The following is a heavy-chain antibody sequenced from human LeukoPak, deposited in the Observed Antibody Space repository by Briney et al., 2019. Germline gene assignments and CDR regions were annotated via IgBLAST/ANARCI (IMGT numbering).Heavy chain of an antibody. D-gene: IGHD6-19*01. CDR1: GGSISSYY. J-gene: IGHJ4*02. Sequence: SETLSLTCTVSGGSISSYYWSWIRQPPGKGLEWIAYVYYSGSTYYNPSLKSRVTISVDTSKNQFSLKLSSVTAADTAVYYCARGSGYSSGWYRVDYFDYWGQGTLVTVSS. CDR3: ARGSGYSSGWYRVDYFDY. CDR2: VYYSGST. V-gene: IGHV4-59*12.